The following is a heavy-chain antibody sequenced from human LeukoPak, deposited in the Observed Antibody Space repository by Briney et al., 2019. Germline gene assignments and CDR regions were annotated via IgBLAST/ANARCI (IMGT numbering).Heavy chain of an antibody. J-gene: IGHJ6*03. Sequence: GGSLRLSCAASGFTFSSYEMNWVRQAPGKGLEWVSYISSSGSTIYYADSVKGRFTISRDNAKNSLYLQMNSLRAEDTAVYYCATHGSALYYMDVWGKGTTVTISS. CDR3: ATHGSALYYMDV. D-gene: IGHD2-2*03. CDR1: GFTFSSYE. CDR2: ISSSGSTI. V-gene: IGHV3-48*03.